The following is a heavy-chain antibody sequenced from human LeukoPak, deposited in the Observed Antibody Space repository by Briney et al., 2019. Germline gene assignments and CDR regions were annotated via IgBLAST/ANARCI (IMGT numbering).Heavy chain of an antibody. CDR3: AKAGRWELLRVRYFDY. J-gene: IGHJ4*02. V-gene: IGHV3-23*01. D-gene: IGHD1-26*01. Sequence: PGGSLRLSCAASGFTFSSYAMSWVRQAPGKGLEWVSAISGSGGSTYYADSVEGRFTISRDNSKNTLYLQMNSLRAEDTAVYYCAKAGRWELLRVRYFDYWGQGTLVTVSS. CDR2: ISGSGGST. CDR1: GFTFSSYA.